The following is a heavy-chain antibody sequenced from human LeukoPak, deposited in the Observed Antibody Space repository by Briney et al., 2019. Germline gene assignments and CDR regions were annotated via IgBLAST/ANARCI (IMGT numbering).Heavy chain of an antibody. CDR2: IRFTGSYI. J-gene: IGHJ4*02. V-gene: IGHV3-21*01. D-gene: IGHD1-26*01. CDR1: GFTFSHYS. CDR3: ASGTIVGARGADN. Sequence: GGSLRLSCVASGFTFSHYSMNWVRQAPGKGLEWVSSIRFTGSYIYYADSVKGRFTISRDNANNLLYLQMNSLRAEDTAVYYCASGTIVGARGADNWGQGTLVTVSS.